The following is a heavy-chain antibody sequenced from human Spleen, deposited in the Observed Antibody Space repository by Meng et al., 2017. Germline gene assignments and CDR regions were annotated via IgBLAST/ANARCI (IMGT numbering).Heavy chain of an antibody. CDR1: GYSISSGYY. V-gene: IGHV4-38-2*02. CDR2: IYHSGNT. CDR3: ARSLGSYRAFDY. D-gene: IGHD1-26*01. J-gene: IGHJ4*02. Sequence: SETLSLTCTVSGYSISSGYYWGWIRQPPGEGLEWIGNIYHSGNTFYNPSLKSRVTISVDTSKNQFTLRLSSMTVADTAVYYCARSLGSYRAFDYWGQGTLVTVSS.